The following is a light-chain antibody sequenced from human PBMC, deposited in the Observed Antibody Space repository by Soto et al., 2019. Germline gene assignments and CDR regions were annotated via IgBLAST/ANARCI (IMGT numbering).Light chain of an antibody. CDR1: QTVSSTY. CDR2: GAS. Sequence: EIVLTQSPGTLSLSPGERATLSCRASQTVSSTYLAWYQQKPGQAPRLLIYGASSRPTGIPDRFSGSGSGTDFTRTISRLEPEDFAVYYCQQYGGAPPEYPFGQGTKLEIK. CDR3: QQYGGAPPEYP. V-gene: IGKV3-20*01. J-gene: IGKJ2*01.